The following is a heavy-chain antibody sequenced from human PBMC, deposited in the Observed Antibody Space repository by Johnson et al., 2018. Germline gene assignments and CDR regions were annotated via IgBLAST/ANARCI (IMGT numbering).Heavy chain of an antibody. D-gene: IGHD2-2*01. Sequence: QVQLVQSGGGVVQPGTTLRLSCVASGFTFNSHGMLWVRQAPGKGLEWVSSIWYDGSNQYYAASVKGRFTMSRDNSKNRLDLQMNSLRAEDTAVYYCAGRVVPHANFALDVWGQGTTVTVSS. CDR3: AGRVVPHANFALDV. CDR2: IWYDGSNQ. CDR1: GFTFNSHG. V-gene: IGHV3-33*01. J-gene: IGHJ6*02.